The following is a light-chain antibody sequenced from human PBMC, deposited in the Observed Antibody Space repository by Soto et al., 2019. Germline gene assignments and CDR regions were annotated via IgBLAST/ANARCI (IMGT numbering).Light chain of an antibody. CDR1: QSISSY. Sequence: DIQMTQSPSSLSASVGDRVTITCRASQSISSYLNWYQQKPGKAPKLLIYAASNLQSGVPSRFSGSGSGTNFTLTISRLQPEDFANYYCHQSYSTPITFGKGTRLEIK. CDR3: HQSYSTPIT. CDR2: AAS. V-gene: IGKV1-39*01. J-gene: IGKJ5*01.